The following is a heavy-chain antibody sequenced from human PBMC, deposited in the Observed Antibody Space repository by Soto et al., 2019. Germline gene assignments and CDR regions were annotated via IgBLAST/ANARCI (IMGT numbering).Heavy chain of an antibody. CDR2: IYYNGST. CDR1: GGSISSYY. V-gene: IGHV4-59*01. J-gene: IGHJ6*02. D-gene: IGHD2-21*02. CDR3: ARGPAYCGGDCYDSLYYYYGMDV. Sequence: ETLSLTCTVSGGSISSYYWSWIRQPPGKGLEWIGYIYYNGSTNYNPSLKSRVTISVDTSKNQFSLKLSSVTAADTAVYYCARGPAYCGGDCYDSLYYYYGMDVWGQGTTVTVS.